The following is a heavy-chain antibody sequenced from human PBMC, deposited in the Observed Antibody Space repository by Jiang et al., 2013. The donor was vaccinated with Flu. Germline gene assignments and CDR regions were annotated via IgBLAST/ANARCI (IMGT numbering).Heavy chain of an antibody. J-gene: IGHJ6*02. CDR2: IYYSGST. CDR3: ARDRVVVAAAHYYYYYGMDV. D-gene: IGHD2-15*01. V-gene: IGHV4-59*01. CDR1: GGSISSYY. Sequence: GSGLVKPSETLSLTCTVSGGSISSYYWSWIRQPPGKGLEWIGYIYYSGSTNYNPSLKSRVTISVDTSKNQFSLKLSSVTAADTAVYYCARDRVVVAAAHYYYYYGMDVWGQGTTVTVSS.